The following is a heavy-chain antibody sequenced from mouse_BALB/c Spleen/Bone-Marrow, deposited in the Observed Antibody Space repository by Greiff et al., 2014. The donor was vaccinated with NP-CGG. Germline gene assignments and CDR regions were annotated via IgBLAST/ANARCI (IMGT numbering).Heavy chain of an antibody. CDR1: GYSITSGYS. D-gene: IGHD1-1*02. J-gene: IGHJ4*01. CDR3: TRSGLYYGYAMDY. Sequence: EVQLQQSGPDLVKPSQSLSLTCTVTGYSITSGYSWYWIRQFPGNKLEWMGYIHYSGSTNYNPSLKSRSSITRDTSKNQFFLQLNSVTTEDTATYYCTRSGLYYGYAMDYWGQGTSVTVSS. V-gene: IGHV3-1*02. CDR2: IHYSGST.